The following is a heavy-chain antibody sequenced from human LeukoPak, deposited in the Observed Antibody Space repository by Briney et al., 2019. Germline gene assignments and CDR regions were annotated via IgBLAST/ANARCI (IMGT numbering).Heavy chain of an antibody. Sequence: SETLSLTCAVSGGSISSSNWWSWVRQPPGKGLEWIGSIYYSGSTYYIPSLKSRVTISVGTSKNQFSLKLSSVTAADTAVYYCARVFAGYSLAWGQGTLVTVSS. D-gene: IGHD5-18*01. V-gene: IGHV4-4*02. CDR3: ARVFAGYSLA. J-gene: IGHJ5*02. CDR2: IYYSGST. CDR1: GGSISSSNW.